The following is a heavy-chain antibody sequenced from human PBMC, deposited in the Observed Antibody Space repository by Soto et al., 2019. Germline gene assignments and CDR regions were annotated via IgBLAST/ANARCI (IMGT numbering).Heavy chain of an antibody. D-gene: IGHD2-15*01. J-gene: IGHJ4*02. CDR3: PTAGHIGWYSFGY. CDR2: IKDKSEGETT. CDR1: GFTFSNAW. Sequence: EVQLVESGGGLVKPGGSLRLSCAASGFTFSNAWMIWVRRAPGGGLEWVGRIKDKSEGETTDYAAPVKGRFIISREDSDSTLYLQMNSLETEDTAVDYCPTAGHIGWYSFGYCGQGALVTGSS. V-gene: IGHV3-15*07.